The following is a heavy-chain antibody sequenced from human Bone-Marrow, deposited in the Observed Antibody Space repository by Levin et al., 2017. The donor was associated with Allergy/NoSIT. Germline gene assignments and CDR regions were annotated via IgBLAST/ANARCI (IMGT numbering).Heavy chain of an antibody. V-gene: IGHV3-64D*06. D-gene: IGHD2-2*01. CDR2: ISSNGGNT. CDR3: AKVHCSSTSCSHDAFDI. Sequence: SLLLSFSFSFFPFLLSSLHWVRQAPGKGLEYVSAISSNGGNTYYADSVKGRFTISLDNSKNTLYLQMSSLGVEDTAVYYCAKVHCSSTSCSHDAFDIWGQGTMVTVSS. J-gene: IGHJ3*02. CDR1: FFPFLLSS.